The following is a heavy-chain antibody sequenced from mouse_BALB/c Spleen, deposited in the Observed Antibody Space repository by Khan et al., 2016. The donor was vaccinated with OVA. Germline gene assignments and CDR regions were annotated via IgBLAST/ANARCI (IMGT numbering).Heavy chain of an antibody. V-gene: IGHV2-6-7*01. J-gene: IGHJ4*01. Sequence: VQLQESGPGLVAPSQSLSFTCTVSGFSLSGYGVNWVRQPPGKGLEWLGMIWGDGSTDYNSALKSRLNLRKDNSKSQVFLKMNSLQTDDTASYYCARAYYGNYREAMDYWGQGTSVTVSS. CDR1: GFSLSGYG. CDR3: ARAYYGNYREAMDY. D-gene: IGHD2-10*01. CDR2: IWGDGST.